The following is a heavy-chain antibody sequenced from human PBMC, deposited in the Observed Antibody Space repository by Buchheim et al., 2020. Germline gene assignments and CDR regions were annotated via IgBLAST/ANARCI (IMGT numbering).Heavy chain of an antibody. CDR3: ARDLADYYDSSGYSRLYYYYGMDV. CDR2: ISYDGSNK. D-gene: IGHD3-22*01. J-gene: IGHJ6*02. V-gene: IGHV3-30-3*01. CDR1: GFTFSSYA. Sequence: QVQLVESGGGVVQPGRSLRLSCAASGFTFSSYAMHWVRQAPGKGLEWVAVISYDGSNKYYADSVKGRFTISRDNSKTTLYLQMNSLRAEDTAVYYCARDLADYYDSSGYSRLYYYYGMDVWGQGTT.